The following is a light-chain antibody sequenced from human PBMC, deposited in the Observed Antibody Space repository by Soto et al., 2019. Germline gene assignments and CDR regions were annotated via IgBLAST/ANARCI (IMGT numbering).Light chain of an antibody. Sequence: QSVLTQPASVSGSPGQSITISCTGTSSDVGGYNYVSWYQQHPGKAPKLMIYEVSHRPSGVSNRFSGSKSVNTASLSISGLQAEDEADYYCSTYTSSTTLVFGGGTKLTVL. CDR3: STYTSSTTLV. CDR1: SSDVGGYNY. J-gene: IGLJ2*01. CDR2: EVS. V-gene: IGLV2-14*01.